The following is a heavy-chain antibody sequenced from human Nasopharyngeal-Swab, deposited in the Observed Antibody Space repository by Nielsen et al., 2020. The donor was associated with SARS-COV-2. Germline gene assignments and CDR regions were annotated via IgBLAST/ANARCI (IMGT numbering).Heavy chain of an antibody. J-gene: IGHJ5*02. Sequence: RQAPGKGLEWIGEINHSGSTNYNPSLKGRVTISVDTSKNQFSLKLSSVTAADTAVYYCARDRFSSGKDPWGQGTLVTVSS. D-gene: IGHD3-22*01. CDR3: ARDRFSSGKDP. V-gene: IGHV4-34*01. CDR2: INHSGST.